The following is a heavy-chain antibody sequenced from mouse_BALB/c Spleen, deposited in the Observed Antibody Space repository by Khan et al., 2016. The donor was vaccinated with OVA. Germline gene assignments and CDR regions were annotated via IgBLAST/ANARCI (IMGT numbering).Heavy chain of an antibody. CDR2: IWSDGST. V-gene: IGHV2-6-1*01. J-gene: IGHJ4*01. Sequence: VKLEVSGPGLVAPSQSLSITCTISGFSLTNYGVHWVRQPPGKGLEWLVVIWSDGSTTYNSALKSRLTISKDNSKSQVFLKMNRLQTDDTAMYFCARQPYYHYNVMDYWGQGTSVTVSS. D-gene: IGHD2-10*01. CDR1: GFSLTNYG. CDR3: ARQPYYHYNVMDY.